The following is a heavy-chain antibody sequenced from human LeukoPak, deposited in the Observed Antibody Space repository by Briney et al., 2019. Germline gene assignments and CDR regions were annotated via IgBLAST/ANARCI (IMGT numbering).Heavy chain of an antibody. Sequence: PSETLSLTCTVSGGSVSSGSYYWSWIRQPPGKGLEWIGYIYYSGSTNYNPSLKSRVTISVDTSKNQFSLKLSSVTAADTAVYYCAREDHSSGFDAFDIWGQGTMVTVSS. J-gene: IGHJ3*02. V-gene: IGHV4-61*01. CDR3: AREDHSSGFDAFDI. D-gene: IGHD6-19*01. CDR2: IYYSGST. CDR1: GGSVSSGSYY.